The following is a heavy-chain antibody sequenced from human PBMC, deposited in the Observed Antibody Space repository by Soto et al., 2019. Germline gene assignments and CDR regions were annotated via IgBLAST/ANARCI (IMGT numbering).Heavy chain of an antibody. V-gene: IGHV3-23*01. CDR3: AKDLRPDGVWDFDY. CDR2: INSGGRT. D-gene: IGHD4-17*01. Sequence: EVQLLESGGGLVQPGGCLRLSCAASGFTFSSYTMNWVRQAAGKGLEWCSGINSGGRTYYADSVKGRFTISRDDSKNTLYLQISIMRAEDTAVYYCAKDLRPDGVWDFDYSGQGTMVTVSS. J-gene: IGHJ4*02. CDR1: GFTFSSYT.